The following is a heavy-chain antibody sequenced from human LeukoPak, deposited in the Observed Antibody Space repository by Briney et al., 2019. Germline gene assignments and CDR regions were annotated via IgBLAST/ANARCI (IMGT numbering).Heavy chain of an antibody. J-gene: IGHJ4*02. CDR2: INHSGST. D-gene: IGHD2-2*01. V-gene: IGHV4-34*01. CDR3: ASYCSSTSCYDY. CDR1: GGSFSGYY. Sequence: SETLSLTCAVYGGSFSGYYWSWIRQPPGKGLEWIGEINHSGSTNYNPSLKSRVTMSVDTSKNQFSLKLSSVTAADTAVYYCASYCSSTSCYDYWGQGTLVTVSS.